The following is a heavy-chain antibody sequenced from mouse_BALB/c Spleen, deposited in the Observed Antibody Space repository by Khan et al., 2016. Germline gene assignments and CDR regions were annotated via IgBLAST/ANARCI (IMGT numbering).Heavy chain of an antibody. CDR1: DYTFTTYW. Sequence: QVQLQQSGAELARPGASVKLSCKASDYTFTTYWMQWVKQRPGQGLEWIGAIYPGDDDTRYTQKFKGKATLTADESSSTAYMQLSNLASGDSAFYYCARGGTSGSPFAYWGQVTLVTVSA. D-gene: IGHD2-14*01. CDR2: IYPGDDDT. J-gene: IGHJ3*01. CDR3: ARGGTSGSPFAY. V-gene: IGHV1-87*01.